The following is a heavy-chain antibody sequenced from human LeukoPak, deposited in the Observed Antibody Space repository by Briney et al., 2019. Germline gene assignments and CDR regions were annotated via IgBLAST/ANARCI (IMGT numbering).Heavy chain of an antibody. Sequence: GGSLRLSCAASGFTFSSYSMNWVRQAPGKGLEWVSSISSSSSSYIYYADSVKGRFTISRDNAKNSLYLQMNSLRAEDTAVYYCARDRDVTYYYYGMDVWGQGTTVTVSS. CDR3: ARDRDVTYYYYGMDV. CDR1: GFTFSSYS. CDR2: ISSSSSSYI. V-gene: IGHV3-21*01. D-gene: IGHD3-10*01. J-gene: IGHJ6*02.